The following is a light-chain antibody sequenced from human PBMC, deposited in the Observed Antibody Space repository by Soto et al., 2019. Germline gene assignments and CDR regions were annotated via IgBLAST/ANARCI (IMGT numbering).Light chain of an antibody. J-gene: IGKJ1*01. Sequence: EIVLTQSPATLSLSPEERATLSCTASQSVSSNLAWYQQKPGQAPRLLIHDASNRATGIPDRFTGSGSVKDFTLNISRLKPEDFAVYYCQQRGGSPPTWTFGQGTKVDIK. CDR1: QSVSSN. V-gene: IGKV3D-11*03. CDR3: QQRGGSPPTWT. CDR2: DAS.